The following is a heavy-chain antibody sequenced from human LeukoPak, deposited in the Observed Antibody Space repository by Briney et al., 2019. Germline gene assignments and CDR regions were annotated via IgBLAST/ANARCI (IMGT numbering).Heavy chain of an antibody. CDR1: GYTFTSYY. J-gene: IGHJ5*02. CDR3: AREFGLWFGELRYNWFDP. CDR2: INPSGGST. V-gene: IGHV1-46*01. D-gene: IGHD3-10*01. Sequence: ASVKVSCKASGYTFTSYYMHWVRQAPGQGLEWMGIINPSGGSTSYAQKFQGRVTMTRDTSTSTVYMELGSLRSEDTAVYYCAREFGLWFGELRYNWFDPWGQGTLVTVSS.